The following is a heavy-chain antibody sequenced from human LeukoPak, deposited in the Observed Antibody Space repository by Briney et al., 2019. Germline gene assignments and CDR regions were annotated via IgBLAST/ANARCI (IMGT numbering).Heavy chain of an antibody. D-gene: IGHD2-2*01. CDR2: IKSKTDGGAT. CDR1: GTTFSNAW. V-gene: IGHV3-15*01. CDR3: TTATGSSPPR. Sequence: PGRPLRLSGAVSGTTFSNAWMSWVRKAPGKGLKWVGRIKSKTDGGATDYAAPVEGRFTISRDDSKNTLYLQMNSLKTEDTAVYYCTTATGSSPPRWGQGTLVTVSS. J-gene: IGHJ4*02.